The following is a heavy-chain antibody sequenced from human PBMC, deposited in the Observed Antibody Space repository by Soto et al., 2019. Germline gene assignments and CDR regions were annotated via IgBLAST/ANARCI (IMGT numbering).Heavy chain of an antibody. CDR2: IDSSSGTI. J-gene: IGHJ5*02. V-gene: IGHV3-48*01. D-gene: IGHD4-17*01. CDR1: GFAFSTYS. CDR3: AKDRVGGSGYGGYPGDLT. Sequence: GGSLRFSCAASGFAFSTYSMNWVRQAPGKGLEWIAYIDSSSGTIFYADSVKGRFTIFRDNVKKSLFLQMHSLRAEDTAVYYCAKDRVGGSGYGGYPGDLTWGKGTLVTVSS.